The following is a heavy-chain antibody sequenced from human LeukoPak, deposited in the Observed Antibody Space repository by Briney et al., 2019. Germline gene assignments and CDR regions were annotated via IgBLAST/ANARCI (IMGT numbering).Heavy chain of an antibody. Sequence: SETLSLTCTVSGDSISSYYWSWIRQPPGMGLEWIGYIYNSGSTKYSPSLKSRVTISIDTSKNQFSLKVNSVTAADTAVYYCPRGGTSALEWFGPWGQGTLVTVSS. CDR3: PRGGTSALEWFGP. J-gene: IGHJ5*02. D-gene: IGHD3-3*01. CDR2: IYNSGST. V-gene: IGHV4-59*01. CDR1: GDSISSYY.